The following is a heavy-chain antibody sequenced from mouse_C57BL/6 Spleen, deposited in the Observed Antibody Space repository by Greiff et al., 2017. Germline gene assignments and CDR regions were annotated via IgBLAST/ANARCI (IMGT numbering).Heavy chain of an antibody. V-gene: IGHV1-18*01. Sequence: EVQLVESGPELVKPGASVKIPCKASGYTFTDYNMDWVKQSHGKSLEWIGDINPNNGGTIYNQKFKGKATLTVDKSSSTAYMELRSLTSEDTAVYYCARRGYYGSSFYAMDYWGQGTSVTVSS. J-gene: IGHJ4*01. CDR1: GYTFTDYN. D-gene: IGHD1-1*01. CDR2: INPNNGGT. CDR3: ARRGYYGSSFYAMDY.